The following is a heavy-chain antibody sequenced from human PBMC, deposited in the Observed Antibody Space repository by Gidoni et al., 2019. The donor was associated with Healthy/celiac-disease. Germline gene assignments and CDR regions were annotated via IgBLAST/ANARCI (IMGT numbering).Heavy chain of an antibody. CDR1: GFTFSSYG. D-gene: IGHD6-6*01. J-gene: IGHJ4*02. CDR2: ISYDGSNK. CDR3: AKDEAAARPGLIDY. V-gene: IGHV3-30*18. Sequence: QVQLVESGGGVVQPGRSLRLSCAASGFTFSSYGMHWVRQAPGKGLEWVAVISYDGSNKYYADSVKGRFTISRDNSKNTLYLQMNSLRAEDTAVYYCAKDEAAARPGLIDYWGQGTLVTVSS.